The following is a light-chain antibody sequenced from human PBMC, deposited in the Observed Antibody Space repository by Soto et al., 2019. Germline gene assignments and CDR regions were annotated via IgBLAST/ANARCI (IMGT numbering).Light chain of an antibody. J-gene: IGLJ1*01. V-gene: IGLV2-23*02. CDR2: EVS. CDR3: CSYAGSSTFYV. CDR1: SSDVGSYNL. Sequence: QPVLTQPASVSGSPGQSITISCTGTSSDVGSYNLVSWYQQHPGKAPKLMIYEVSKRPSGVSNRFSGSKSGNTASLTISGLQAEDEADYYCCSYAGSSTFYVFGTGTKLTV.